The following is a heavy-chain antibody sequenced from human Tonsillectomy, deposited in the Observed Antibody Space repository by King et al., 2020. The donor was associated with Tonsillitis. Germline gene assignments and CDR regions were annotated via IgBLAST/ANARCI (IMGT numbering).Heavy chain of an antibody. Sequence: QLVQSGAEVKKPGASVKVSCKASGYTFTSYDINWVRQATGQGLEWMGWMNPNSGNTGYAQKFQGRVTMTRKTSISTDYMELSSLISEDTAVYYCAGGAYYYDSSGYRADYWGQGTLVTVSS. D-gene: IGHD3-22*01. CDR3: AGGAYYYDSSGYRADY. CDR1: GYTFTSYD. V-gene: IGHV1-8*01. J-gene: IGHJ4*02. CDR2: MNPNSGNT.